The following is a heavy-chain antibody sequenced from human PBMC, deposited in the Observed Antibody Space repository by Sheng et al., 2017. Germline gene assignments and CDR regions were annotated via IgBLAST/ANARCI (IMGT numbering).Heavy chain of an antibody. Sequence: QVQLQESGPGLVKPSETLSLTCNVSGGSMSDYYWSWIRQPAGRGLEWIGRIYSRGTTSYNPSLKSRITMAIDTSKNQFSLTLSSVTAADTAVYYCARDQFPFRSSWYYWFDPWGQGTLVTVSS. CDR2: IYSRGTT. D-gene: IGHD6-13*01. CDR1: GGSMSDYY. J-gene: IGHJ5*02. CDR3: ARDQFPFRSSWYYWFDP. V-gene: IGHV4-4*07.